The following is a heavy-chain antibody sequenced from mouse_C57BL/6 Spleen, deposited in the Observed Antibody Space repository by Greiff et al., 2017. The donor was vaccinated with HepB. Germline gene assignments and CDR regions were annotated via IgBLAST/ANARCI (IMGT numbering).Heavy chain of an antibody. CDR1: GFTFSDYY. D-gene: IGHD2-2*01. Sequence: EVMLVESEGGLVQPGSSMKLSCTASGFTFSDYYMAWVRQVPEKGLEWVANINYDGSSTYYLDSLKSRFIISRDNAKNILYLQMSSLKSEDTATYYCARERMVSEGDYFDYWGQGTTLTVSS. CDR3: ARERMVSEGDYFDY. CDR2: INYDGSST. J-gene: IGHJ2*01. V-gene: IGHV5-16*01.